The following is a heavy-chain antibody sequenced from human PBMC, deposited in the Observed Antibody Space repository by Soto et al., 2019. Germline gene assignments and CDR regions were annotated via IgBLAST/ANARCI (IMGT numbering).Heavy chain of an antibody. Sequence: ASVKVSCKASGYSFTSYGISWVRRAPGQGLEWMGWVSPYNGHTQFAQRFQGRVTMTTDTSTKTAYMELGNLRSDDTAHYYCARDLTIVPATHPRLENYGMDVWGQGTTVTVSS. CDR3: ARDLTIVPATHPRLENYGMDV. J-gene: IGHJ6*02. CDR1: GYSFTSYG. D-gene: IGHD2-2*01. V-gene: IGHV1-18*01. CDR2: VSPYNGHT.